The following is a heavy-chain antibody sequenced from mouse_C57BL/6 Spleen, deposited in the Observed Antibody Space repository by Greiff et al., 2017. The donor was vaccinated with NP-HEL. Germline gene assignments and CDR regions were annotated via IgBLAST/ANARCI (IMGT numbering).Heavy chain of an antibody. V-gene: IGHV1-82*01. Sequence: QVQLQQSGPELVKPGASVKISCKASGYAFSSSWMNWVKQRPGKGLEWIGRIYPGDGDTNYNGKFKGKATLTADKSSSTAYMQLSSLTSEDSAVYFCARGDGYSLWWYFDVWGTGTTVTVSS. CDR1: GYAFSSSW. CDR3: ARGDGYSLWWYFDV. J-gene: IGHJ1*03. CDR2: IYPGDGDT. D-gene: IGHD2-3*01.